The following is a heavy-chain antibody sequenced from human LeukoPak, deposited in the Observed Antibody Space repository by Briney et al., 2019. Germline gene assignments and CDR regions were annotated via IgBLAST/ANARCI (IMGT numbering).Heavy chain of an antibody. J-gene: IGHJ4*02. Sequence: SETLSLTCAVYGGSFSGYYWRWIRQPPGKGLEWIGEINHSESTNYNPSLKSRVTISVATSTNQFSLKLSSVTAADTAVYYCARGQPHQPLRYRQEWGYYFDHWGQGTLVTDSS. D-gene: IGHD3-3*01. CDR1: GGSFSGYY. CDR3: ARGQPHQPLRYRQEWGYYFDH. CDR2: INHSEST. V-gene: IGHV4-34*01.